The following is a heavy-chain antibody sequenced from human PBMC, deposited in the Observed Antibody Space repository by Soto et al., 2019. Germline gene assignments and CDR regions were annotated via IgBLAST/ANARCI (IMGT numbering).Heavy chain of an antibody. V-gene: IGHV3-7*03. J-gene: IGHJ4*02. D-gene: IGHD4-17*01. CDR3: AKAVPTGVDYFNY. CDR1: GFIFSSDW. Sequence: PGGSLRLSCTASGFIFSSDWMHWVRQAAGKYYVDSVKGRFTISRDNAKNSLYLQMNTLTAEDTAVYYCAKAVPTGVDYFNYWGQGTLVTVSS.